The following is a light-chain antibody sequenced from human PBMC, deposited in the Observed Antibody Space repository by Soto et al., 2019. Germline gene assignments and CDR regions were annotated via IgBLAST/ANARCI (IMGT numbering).Light chain of an antibody. Sequence: QSVLTQPPSVSGAPGQRVTISCTGSSSNIGAGYDVHWYQQFPGTAPKLLIYGDINRPSGVPDRFSGSRSGSSASLAITGLLAEDGAEYYWLSHDSSRSGYVFGGGTKVTVL. CDR3: LSHDSSRSGYV. CDR2: GDI. V-gene: IGLV1-40*01. J-gene: IGLJ3*02. CDR1: SSNIGAGYD.